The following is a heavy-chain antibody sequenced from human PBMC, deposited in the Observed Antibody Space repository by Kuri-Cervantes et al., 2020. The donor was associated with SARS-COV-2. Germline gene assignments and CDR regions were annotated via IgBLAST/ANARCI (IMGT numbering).Heavy chain of an antibody. CDR1: GFTFSSYG. J-gene: IGHJ6*02. CDR3: ARGYQLPAMFYYGMDV. Sequence: GESLKISCAASGFTFSSYGMHWVRQATGKGLEWVSAIGTAGDTYYPGSVKGRFTISRDNAKNSLYLQMNSLRAEDTAVYYCARGYQLPAMFYYGMDVWGQGTTVTVSS. V-gene: IGHV3-13*01. CDR2: IGTAGDT. D-gene: IGHD2-2*01.